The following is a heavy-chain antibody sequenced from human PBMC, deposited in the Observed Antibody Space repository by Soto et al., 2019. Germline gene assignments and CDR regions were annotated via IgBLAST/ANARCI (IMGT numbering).Heavy chain of an antibody. D-gene: IGHD5-12*01. CDR1: GYTFTGYY. J-gene: IGHJ4*02. CDR2: INPNSGGT. CDR3: ARVGRWLQFSFDY. Sequence: ASVKVSCKASGYTFTGYYMHWVRQAPGQGLEWMGWINPNSGGTNYAQKFQGWVTMTRDTSISTAYMELSRLRSDDTAVYYCARVGRWLQFSFDYWGQGTLVTVS. V-gene: IGHV1-2*04.